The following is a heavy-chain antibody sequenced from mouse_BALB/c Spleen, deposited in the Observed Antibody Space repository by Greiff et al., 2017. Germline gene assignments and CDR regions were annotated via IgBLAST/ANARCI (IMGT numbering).Heavy chain of an antibody. V-gene: IGHV1S135*01. J-gene: IGHJ4*01. CDR3: ARDYYGSSSNAMDY. CDR2: IDPFNGGT. CDR1: GYSFTSYY. D-gene: IGHD1-1*01. Sequence: VQLKESGPELMKPGASVKISCKASGYSFTSYYMHWVKQSHGKSLEWIGYIDPFNGGTSYNQKFKGKATLTVDKSSSTAYMHLSSLTSEDSAVYYCARDYYGSSSNAMDYWGQGTSVTVSS.